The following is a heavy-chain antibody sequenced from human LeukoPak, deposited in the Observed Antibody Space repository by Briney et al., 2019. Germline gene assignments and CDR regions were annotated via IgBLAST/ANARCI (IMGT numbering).Heavy chain of an antibody. Sequence: ASAKVSCKASGYTFTSYGISWVRQAPGQGLEWMGWISAHNGNTNYAQKLQGRVTMTTDTSTSTAYMELRSLRSDDTAVYYCARVTSLASFDYWGQGTLVTVSS. D-gene: IGHD1-14*01. V-gene: IGHV1-18*01. CDR1: GYTFTSYG. J-gene: IGHJ4*02. CDR2: ISAHNGNT. CDR3: ARVTSLASFDY.